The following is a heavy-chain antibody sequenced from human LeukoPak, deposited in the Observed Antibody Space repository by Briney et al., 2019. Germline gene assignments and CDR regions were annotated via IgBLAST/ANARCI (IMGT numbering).Heavy chain of an antibody. CDR2: IIPIFGTA. V-gene: IGHV1-69*13. CDR3: ARWEPYGDYPG. D-gene: IGHD4-17*01. CDR1: GGTFSSYA. J-gene: IGHJ4*02. Sequence: ASVKVSCKASGGTFSSYAISWVRQAPGQGLEWIGGIIPIFGTANYAQKFQGRVTITADESTSTAYMELSSLRSEDTAVYYCARWEPYGDYPGWGQGTLVTVSS.